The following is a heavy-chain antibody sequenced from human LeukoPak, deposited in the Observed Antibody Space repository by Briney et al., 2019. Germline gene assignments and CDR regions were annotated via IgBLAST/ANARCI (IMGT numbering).Heavy chain of an antibody. CDR1: GYTLTELS. CDR3: ATGGIVVVTHQYGRDV. CDR2: LDPEDGET. V-gene: IGHV1-24*01. D-gene: IGHD3-22*01. Sequence: GASVTVSFKVSGYTLTELSMHWVRQPPGKGLEGVGGLDPEDGETIYAQKFQGRVTMTEDTSTDTAYMELSSLRSEDTAVYYCATGGIVVVTHQYGRDVWGQGTTVSVSS. J-gene: IGHJ6*02.